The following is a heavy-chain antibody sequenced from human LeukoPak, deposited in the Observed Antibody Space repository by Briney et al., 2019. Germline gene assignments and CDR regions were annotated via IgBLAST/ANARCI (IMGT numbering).Heavy chain of an antibody. J-gene: IGHJ3*02. CDR2: IIPIFGTA. V-gene: IGHV1-69*01. CDR1: GGTFSSYA. Sequence: SMKVSCKASGGTFSSYAISWVRQAPGQGLEWMGGIIPIFGTAIYAQRFQGRVTITAGESTSTAYMELSSLRSEDTAVYYCARVGGGITIFPLNAFDIWGQGTMDTVSS. D-gene: IGHD3-3*01. CDR3: ARVGGGITIFPLNAFDI.